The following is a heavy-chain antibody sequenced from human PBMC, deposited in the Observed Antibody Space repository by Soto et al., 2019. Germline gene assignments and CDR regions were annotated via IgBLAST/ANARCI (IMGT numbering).Heavy chain of an antibody. J-gene: IGHJ3*01. Sequence: EVQLVESGGGLVQPGESLRLSCAASGFTFDYYWMHWVRQAPGKGLVWVSRVHSGGTTTTYADSVKGRFTISRDNARHTVSLQMSSLRAEDTAIYYCARGDRGGFDLWGHGTMVTVSS. D-gene: IGHD3-10*01. CDR1: GFTFDYYW. V-gene: IGHV3-74*01. CDR2: VHSGGTTT. CDR3: ARGDRGGFDL.